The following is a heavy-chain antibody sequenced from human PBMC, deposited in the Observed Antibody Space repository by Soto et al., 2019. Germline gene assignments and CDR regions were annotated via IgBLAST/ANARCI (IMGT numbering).Heavy chain of an antibody. Sequence: GGSLRLSCAASGFTFSSYGMHWVRQAPGKGLEWVAVIWYDGSNKYYADSVKGRFTISRDNSKNTLYLQMNSLRAEDTAVYYCARVAYYDVWSGPPYGGMDVWGQGTTVTVSS. CDR2: IWYDGSNK. CDR3: ARVAYYDVWSGPPYGGMDV. D-gene: IGHD3-3*01. J-gene: IGHJ6*02. CDR1: GFTFSSYG. V-gene: IGHV3-33*01.